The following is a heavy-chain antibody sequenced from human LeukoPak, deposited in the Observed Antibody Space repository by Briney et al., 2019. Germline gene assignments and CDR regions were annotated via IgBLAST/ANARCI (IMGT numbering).Heavy chain of an antibody. CDR2: ISTSGSTI. Sequence: PGGSLRLSCAASGFTFSDYYMSWIRQAPGKGLEWLSYISTSGSTIYYADSVKGRFAISRDNAKNSLSLQMNSLRAEDAALYYCARGVTTTSTMSDYWGQGTLVTVSS. V-gene: IGHV3-11*01. CDR3: ARGVTTTSTMSDY. D-gene: IGHD3-10*02. CDR1: GFTFSDYY. J-gene: IGHJ4*02.